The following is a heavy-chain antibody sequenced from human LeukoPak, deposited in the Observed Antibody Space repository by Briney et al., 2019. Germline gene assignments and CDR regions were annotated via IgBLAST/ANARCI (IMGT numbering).Heavy chain of an antibody. V-gene: IGHV4-34*01. J-gene: IGHJ5*02. CDR3: ARGGGSSTSESWFDP. D-gene: IGHD2-2*01. CDR1: GGSFSGYY. CDR2: INHSGST. Sequence: SETLSLTCAVYGGSFSGYYWSWIRQPPGKGLEWIGEINHSGSTNYNPSLKSRVTISVDTSKNQFSLKLSSVTAADTAVYYCARGGGSSTSESWFDPWGQGTLVTVSS.